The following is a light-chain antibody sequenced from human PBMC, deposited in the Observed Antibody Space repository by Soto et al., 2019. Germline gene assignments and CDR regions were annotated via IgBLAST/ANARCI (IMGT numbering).Light chain of an antibody. J-gene: IGKJ1*01. CDR2: RAS. V-gene: IGKV3D-20*02. Sequence: EIVLTHSPGTLSFSPWERATLSFSASQSVSSNYLAWYQQKPGQAPKVLIYRASSRATGIPDRFSGSGSGTDFTLTISSLEPEDFAVYYCQQRSNWPWTFGQGTKVDNK. CDR3: QQRSNWPWT. CDR1: QSVSSNY.